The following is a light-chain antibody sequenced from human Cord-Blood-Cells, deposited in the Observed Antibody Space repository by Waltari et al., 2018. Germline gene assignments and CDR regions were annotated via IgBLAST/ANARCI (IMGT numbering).Light chain of an antibody. CDR1: QGISSW. V-gene: IGKV1-12*01. CDR2: AAS. Sequence: DIQMTQSPSSVSASVGDRVTITCRASQGISSWLAWYKQKPGKAPKLRIYAASSLQSGVPSRFGGSGSGTDFTLTISSLQPEDFATYYCQQANSFPPTFGGGTKVEIK. J-gene: IGKJ4*01. CDR3: QQANSFPPT.